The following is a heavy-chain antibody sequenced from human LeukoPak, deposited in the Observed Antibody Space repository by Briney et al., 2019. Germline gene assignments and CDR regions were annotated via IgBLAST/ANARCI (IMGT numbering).Heavy chain of an antibody. Sequence: GGSLRLSCAASGFTFSSYAMSWVRQAPGKGLEWVSTISGGGDRLEYADCVRGRFTISRDTSRNTVSMQMNSLRAEDTAVYFCARGGDSRGSYMVFDYWGQGTLVTVPS. CDR2: ISGGGDRL. V-gene: IGHV3-23*01. CDR1: GFTFSSYA. J-gene: IGHJ4*02. CDR3: ARGGDSRGSYMVFDY. D-gene: IGHD6-19*01.